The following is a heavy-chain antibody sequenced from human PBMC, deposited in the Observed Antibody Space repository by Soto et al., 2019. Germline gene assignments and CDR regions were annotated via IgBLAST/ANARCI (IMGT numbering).Heavy chain of an antibody. V-gene: IGHV4-34*01. CDR1: GGSFSGYY. Sequence: SETLSLTCAVYGGSFSGYYWSWIRQPPGKGLEWIGEINHSGSTNYNPSLKSRVTISVDTSKNQFSLKLSSVTAADTAVYYCARARRGSYPYYYYYGMDVWGQGTTVTVSS. J-gene: IGHJ6*02. CDR3: ARARRGSYPYYYYYGMDV. D-gene: IGHD1-26*01. CDR2: INHSGST.